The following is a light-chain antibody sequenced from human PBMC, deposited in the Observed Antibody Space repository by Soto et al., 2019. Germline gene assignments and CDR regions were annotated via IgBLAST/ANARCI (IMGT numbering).Light chain of an antibody. V-gene: IGKV1-27*01. CDR2: AAS. CDR3: QKYRSAPAT. CDR1: QDISIY. Sequence: DFQMTQSPSSLSASIGDRVTITCRASQDISIYLAWYQQKPGKVPKLLIYAASTLQSGVSYRFSGSGSGTGFTLTISSLQPEDVATYYCQKYRSAPATFGQGTKVDIK. J-gene: IGKJ1*01.